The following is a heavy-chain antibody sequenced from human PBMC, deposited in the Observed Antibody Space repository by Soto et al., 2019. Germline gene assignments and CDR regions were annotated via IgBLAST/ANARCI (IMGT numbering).Heavy chain of an antibody. V-gene: IGHV4-39*01. CDR3: ARLPTSRDYYYYAMDV. J-gene: IGHJ6*02. D-gene: IGHD1-1*01. Sequence: KPSETLSLTCTVSGGSTSSTSYYWGWIRQPPGKGLEWIGTIYYSGNTYYNPSLKSRVTISIDTSKNQFSLKLSSVTAADTAVYYCARLPTSRDYYYYAMDVWGQGTTVTVSS. CDR2: IYYSGNT. CDR1: GGSTSSTSYY.